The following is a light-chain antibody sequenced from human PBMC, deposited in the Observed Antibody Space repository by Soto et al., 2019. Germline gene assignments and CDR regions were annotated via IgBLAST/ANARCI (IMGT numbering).Light chain of an antibody. J-gene: IGLJ1*01. V-gene: IGLV2-11*01. CDR2: VVS. Sequence: QSVLTQPHSVSGSPGQSVTISCTGTSVDVGAYDFVSWYQQHPGKAPKLLIYVVSGRPSGVPHRFSGSKSGNAASLTISGLRAEDEADYYCSSFTTSHTYVFGTGTKVTVL. CDR1: SVDVGAYDF. CDR3: SSFTTSHTYV.